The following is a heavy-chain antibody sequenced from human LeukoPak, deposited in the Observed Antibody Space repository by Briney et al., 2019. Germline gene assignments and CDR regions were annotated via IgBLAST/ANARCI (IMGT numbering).Heavy chain of an antibody. V-gene: IGHV4-31*03. CDR2: IYYSGST. CDR3: ARDKGHYYDYVNWFDP. CDR1: GGSISSGGYY. Sequence: SETLSLTCTVSGGSISSGGYYWSWIRQHPGKGLEWIGYIYYSGSTYYNPSLKSRVTISVDTSKNQFSLKLSSVTAADTAVYYCARDKGHYYDYVNWFDPWGQGTLVTVSS. J-gene: IGHJ5*02. D-gene: IGHD3-16*01.